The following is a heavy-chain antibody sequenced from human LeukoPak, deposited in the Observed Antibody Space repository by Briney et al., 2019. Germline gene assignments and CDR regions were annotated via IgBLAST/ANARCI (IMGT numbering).Heavy chain of an antibody. D-gene: IGHD2-15*01. CDR2: ISSSSSYT. Sequence: PGGSLTLSCAASGFTFSEYYMSWIRQAPGKGLEWVSYISSSSSYTNYTDSVKGRFTISRDNAKNSLYLQVNSLRAEDTAVYYCARFRDSVVEYWGQGALVTVSS. CDR3: ARFRDSVVEY. V-gene: IGHV3-11*03. CDR1: GFTFSEYY. J-gene: IGHJ4*02.